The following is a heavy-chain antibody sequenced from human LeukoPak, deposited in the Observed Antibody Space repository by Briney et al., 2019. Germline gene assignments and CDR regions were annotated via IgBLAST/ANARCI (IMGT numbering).Heavy chain of an antibody. Sequence: PGGSLRLSCAVTGFTGFTFSKNTMNWVRQAPGKGLEWVSSITSSGNYTYYAASVKGRFTISRDNAKNALFLQMNSLRAEDTAVYYCARDPAGAGIYYDYWGQGTLVTVSS. D-gene: IGHD6-19*01. J-gene: IGHJ4*02. V-gene: IGHV3-21*01. CDR3: ARDPAGAGIYYDY. CDR2: ITSSGNYT. CDR1: GFTGFTFSKNT.